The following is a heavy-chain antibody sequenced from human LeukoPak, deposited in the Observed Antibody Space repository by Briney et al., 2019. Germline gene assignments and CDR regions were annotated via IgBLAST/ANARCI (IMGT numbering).Heavy chain of an antibody. CDR3: ARDFLTGAGTFDY. Sequence: GASVKVSCKASEYIFITDYIHWVRQAPGQGLEWMGTINPSGDSATYAQNFQGRVTMTRDTSTSTVYMEPSSLTSEDTAVYYCARDFLTGAGTFDYWGQGTLVTVSS. CDR1: EYIFITDY. V-gene: IGHV1-46*01. D-gene: IGHD3-9*01. CDR2: INPSGDSA. J-gene: IGHJ4*02.